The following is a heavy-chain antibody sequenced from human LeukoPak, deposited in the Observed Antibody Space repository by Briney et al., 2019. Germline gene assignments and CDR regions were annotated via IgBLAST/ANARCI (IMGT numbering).Heavy chain of an antibody. D-gene: IGHD2-2*01. CDR3: ARASRDVVPAAYRDDSPPSY. Sequence: ASVKVSCKASGYTFTGYYMHWVRQAPGQGLEWMGWINPNSGGTNYAQKFQGRVTMTRDTSISTAYMELSRLRSDDTVVYYCARASRDVVPAAYRDDSPPSYWGQGTLVTVSS. CDR2: INPNSGGT. CDR1: GYTFTGYY. J-gene: IGHJ4*02. V-gene: IGHV1-2*02.